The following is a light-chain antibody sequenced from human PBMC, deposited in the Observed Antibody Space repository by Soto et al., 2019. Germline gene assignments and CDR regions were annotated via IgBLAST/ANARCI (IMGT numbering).Light chain of an antibody. V-gene: IGLV2-14*01. J-gene: IGLJ2*01. CDR3: SSYTDTFTLL. Sequence: QSALTQPASVSGSPGQSITISCTGTNSDVGDYNYVSWYQQHPGKSPKLIIYEVSNRPSGVPNRFSGSKSGNTASLTISGLQAEDEADYYCSSYTDTFTLLFGGGTKLTVL. CDR2: EVS. CDR1: NSDVGDYNY.